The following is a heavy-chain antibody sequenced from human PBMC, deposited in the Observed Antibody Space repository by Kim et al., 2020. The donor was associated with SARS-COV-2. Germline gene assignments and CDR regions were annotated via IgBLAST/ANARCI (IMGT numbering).Heavy chain of an antibody. CDR1: GFTFSSYE. D-gene: IGHD3-9*01. CDR3: ARKLRYFDWLPGPREDYYYYMDV. J-gene: IGHJ6*03. CDR2: ISSSGSTI. V-gene: IGHV3-48*03. Sequence: GGSLRLSCAASGFTFSSYEMNWVRQAPGKGLEWVSYISSSGSTIYYADSVKGRFTISRDNAKNSLYLQMNSLRAEDTAVYYCARKLRYFDWLPGPREDYYYYMDVWGKGTTVTVSS.